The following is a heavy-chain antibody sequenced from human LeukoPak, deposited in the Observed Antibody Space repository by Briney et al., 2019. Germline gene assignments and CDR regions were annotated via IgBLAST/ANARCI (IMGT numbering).Heavy chain of an antibody. J-gene: IGHJ4*02. CDR3: ARGANMDTAMVY. V-gene: IGHV1-8*01. D-gene: IGHD5-18*01. Sequence: ASVKVSCKASGYTFTSYDINWVRQATGQGLEWMGWMNPNRGKTGYAQKFPGRVTMTRNTSIRTAYMELSSLRSEDTAVYYCARGANMDTAMVYWGQGTLVTVSS. CDR2: MNPNRGKT. CDR1: GYTFTSYD.